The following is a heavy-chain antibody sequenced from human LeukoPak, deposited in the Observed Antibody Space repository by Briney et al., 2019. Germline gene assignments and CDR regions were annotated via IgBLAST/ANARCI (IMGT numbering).Heavy chain of an antibody. Sequence: ASVTVSCTASGYTFTGHYIHWVRQAPGQGLEWLGYLNPNSGYTKYAQKFQGWVTMTRDTAISTAYLELSRLKSDDTAVYYCTTDPARSTYASYCDNWGQGTLVTVSS. CDR1: GYTFTGHY. V-gene: IGHV1-2*04. CDR2: LNPNSGYT. D-gene: IGHD2-2*01. J-gene: IGHJ4*02. CDR3: TTDPARSTYASYCDN.